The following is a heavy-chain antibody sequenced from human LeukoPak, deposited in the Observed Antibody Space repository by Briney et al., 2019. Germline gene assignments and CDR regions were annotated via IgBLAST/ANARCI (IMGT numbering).Heavy chain of an antibody. V-gene: IGHV3-74*01. CDR2: INTDETRT. J-gene: IGHJ4*02. CDR1: GFNFSSYA. D-gene: IGHD3-3*01. CDR3: ARVGVGAYYFDY. Sequence: GRSLRLSCAASGFNFSSYAMHWVRRAPGKGLVWVSRINTDETRTNYADSVKGRFTISRDNAKNTLYLQMNSLRAEDTAVYYCARVGVGAYYFDYWGQGTLVTVSS.